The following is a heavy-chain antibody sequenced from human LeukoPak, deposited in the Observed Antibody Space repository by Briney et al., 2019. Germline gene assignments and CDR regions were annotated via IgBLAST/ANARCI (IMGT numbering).Heavy chain of an antibody. V-gene: IGHV4-59*01. CDR3: AKSTYYYDTFVNAFDL. CDR2: IYYSGST. D-gene: IGHD3-22*01. J-gene: IGHJ3*01. Sequence: SETLSLTCTVSGGSISSYYWSWIRQPPGKGLEWIGYIYYSGSTNYNPSLKSRVTISVDTSKNQFSLKLSSVTAADTAVYYCAKSTYYYDTFVNAFDLWGQGTVVTVST. CDR1: GGSISSYY.